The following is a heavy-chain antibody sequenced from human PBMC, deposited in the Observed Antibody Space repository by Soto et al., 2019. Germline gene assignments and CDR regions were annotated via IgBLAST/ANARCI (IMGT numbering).Heavy chain of an antibody. CDR3: AGGQYYFDY. D-gene: IGHD2-15*01. Sequence: QVQLVESGGGVVQPGRSLRLSCAASGFPFSSYGMHWVRQAPGKGLDWVALISYDGSKKYYADSVKGRFTISRDNSKQTLYLQMSSLRAEDTALDYCAGGQYYFDYCGQGTLVAVSS. CDR1: GFPFSSYG. CDR2: ISYDGSKK. V-gene: IGHV3-30*03. J-gene: IGHJ4*02.